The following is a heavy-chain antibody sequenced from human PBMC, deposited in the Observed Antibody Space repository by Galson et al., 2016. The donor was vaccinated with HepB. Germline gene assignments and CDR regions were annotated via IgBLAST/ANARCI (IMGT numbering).Heavy chain of an antibody. CDR1: GFSFSSYG. D-gene: IGHD6-19*01. Sequence: SLRLSCAASGFSFSSYGMHWVRQAPGKGLEWVALIWDDGNYKYYVDSVKGRFTISRDNSKNTLYLQMNSLRADDTAVYYCARAGRYSSGCATGYYGMDVWRQGTTVTVSS. CDR2: IWDDGNYK. J-gene: IGHJ6*02. V-gene: IGHV3-33*01. CDR3: ARAGRYSSGCATGYYGMDV.